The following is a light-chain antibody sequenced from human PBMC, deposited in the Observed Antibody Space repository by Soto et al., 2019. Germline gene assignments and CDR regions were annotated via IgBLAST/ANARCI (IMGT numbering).Light chain of an antibody. CDR1: QRVSST. CDR2: GAS. J-gene: IGKJ2*01. Sequence: ELVMTQSPATLSVSPGERATLSCRASQRVSSTLAWYHQKPGQAPRHLIYGASTRATGIPARFIGSWSRTDVTLTISRLQSEYFAGYYCQRYSNWPPYTFGQATKLEIK. CDR3: QRYSNWPPYT. V-gene: IGKV3-15*01.